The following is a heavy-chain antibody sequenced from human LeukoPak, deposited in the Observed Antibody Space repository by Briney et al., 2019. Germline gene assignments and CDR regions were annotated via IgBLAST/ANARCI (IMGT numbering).Heavy chain of an antibody. CDR2: IKQDRSEK. V-gene: IGHV3-7*01. Sequence: GRSLRLSCAASGFTFSGYWMTWVRQAPGKGLEWVANIKQDRSEKYYVDSMKGRFTISRDNTKTSLYLQMSSLRVEDTAVYYCARVRIGSGWFYFDYWAQGTLVTVSS. CDR1: GFTFSGYW. CDR3: ARVRIGSGWFYFDY. D-gene: IGHD6-19*01. J-gene: IGHJ4*02.